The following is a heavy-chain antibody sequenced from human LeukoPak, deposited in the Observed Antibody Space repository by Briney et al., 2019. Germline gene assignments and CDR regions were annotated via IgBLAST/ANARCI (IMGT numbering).Heavy chain of an antibody. V-gene: IGHV3-30-3*01. CDR1: GVTFSSYA. CDR2: ISFDGSNE. Sequence: PGGSLRLSCAASGVTFSSYAMHWVRQAPGKGLEWVAVISFDGSNEYYADSVKGRFTISRDNSKNTVYLQVNSLRAEDAAMYYCARGHRARASDFDYWGQGTLVTVSS. CDR3: ARGHRARASDFDY. J-gene: IGHJ4*02. D-gene: IGHD5-12*01.